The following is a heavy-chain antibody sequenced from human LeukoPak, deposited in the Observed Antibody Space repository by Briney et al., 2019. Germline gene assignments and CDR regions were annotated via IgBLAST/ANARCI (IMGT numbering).Heavy chain of an antibody. CDR3: ARENTMIVVVPTEHAFDI. V-gene: IGHV4-34*01. CDR2: INHSGST. CDR1: GGSFSGYY. J-gene: IGHJ3*02. D-gene: IGHD3-22*01. Sequence: SETLSLTCAVYGGSFSGYYWSWIRQPPGKGLEWIGEINHSGSTNYNPSLKSRVTISVDTSKNQFSLKLSSVTAADTAVYYCARENTMIVVVPTEHAFDIWGQGTMVTVSS.